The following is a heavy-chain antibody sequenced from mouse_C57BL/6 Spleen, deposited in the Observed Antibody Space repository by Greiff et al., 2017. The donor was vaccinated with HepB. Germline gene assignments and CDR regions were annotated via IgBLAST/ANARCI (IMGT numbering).Heavy chain of an antibody. CDR2: IDPSDSYT. CDR3: ARGDYGSSSRYVGG. CDR1: GYTFTSYW. J-gene: IGHJ1*03. Sequence: QVQLQQPGAELVKPGASVKLSCKASGYTFTSYWMQWVKQRPGQGLEWIGEIDPSDSYTNYNQKFKGKATLTVDTSSSTAYMQLSSLTSEDSAVYYCARGDYGSSSRYVGGWGTGTTVTVSS. D-gene: IGHD1-1*01. V-gene: IGHV1-50*01.